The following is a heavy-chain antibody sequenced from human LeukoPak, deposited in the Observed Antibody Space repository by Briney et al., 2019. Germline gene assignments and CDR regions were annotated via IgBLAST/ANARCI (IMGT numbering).Heavy chain of an antibody. V-gene: IGHV3-23*01. CDR1: GFTFSSYG. D-gene: IGHD6-13*01. CDR2: ISGSGGST. CDR3: ARDCHSSSEYYFDY. J-gene: IGHJ4*02. Sequence: PGGSLRLSCAASGFTFSSYGMSWVRQAPGKGLEWVSAISGSGGSTYYADSVKGRFTISRDNSKNSLYLQMNSLRAEDTAVYYCARDCHSSSEYYFDYWGQGTLVTVSS.